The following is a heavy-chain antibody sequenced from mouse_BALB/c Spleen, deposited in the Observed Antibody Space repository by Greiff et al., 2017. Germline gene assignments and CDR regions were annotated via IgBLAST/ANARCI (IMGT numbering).Heavy chain of an antibody. Sequence: EVQLQESGPGLVKPSQSLSLTCTVTGYSITSDYAWNWIRQFPGNKLEWMGYISYSGSTRYNPSLKSRISITRDTSKNQFFLQLNSVTTEDTATYYCARGNYYAMDYWGQGTSVTVSS. V-gene: IGHV3-2*02. CDR2: ISYSGST. CDR3: ARGNYYAMDY. J-gene: IGHJ4*01. CDR1: GYSITSDYA. D-gene: IGHD2-1*01.